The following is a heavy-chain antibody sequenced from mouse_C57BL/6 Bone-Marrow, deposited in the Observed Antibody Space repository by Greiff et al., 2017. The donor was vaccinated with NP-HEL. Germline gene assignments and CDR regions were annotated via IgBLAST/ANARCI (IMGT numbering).Heavy chain of an antibody. J-gene: IGHJ4*01. D-gene: IGHD3-2*02. V-gene: IGHV2-9-1*01. CDR1: GFSLTSYA. CDR2: IWTGGGT. CDR3: ARTSGSGYVRAMDY. Sequence: QVQLQQSGPGLVAPSQSLSITCTVSGFSLTSYAISWVRQPPGKGLEWLGVIWTGGGTNYNSALKSRLSISKDNSKSQVFLKMNSLQTDDTARYYCARTSGSGYVRAMDYWGQGTSVTVSS.